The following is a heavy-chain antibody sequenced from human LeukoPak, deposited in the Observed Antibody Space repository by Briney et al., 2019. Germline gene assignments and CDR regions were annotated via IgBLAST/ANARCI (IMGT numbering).Heavy chain of an antibody. V-gene: IGHV3-21*01. CDR2: ISSSSSYI. Sequence: GGSLRFSGAASGFTLSSNSMNWVRQAPGKGLKWVSSISSSSSYIYYADSVKGRFTISRDNAKNSLYLQMNSLRAEDTAVYYCARDFTMSGGSCPLCYYYYYGMDVWGQGTTVTVSS. CDR1: GFTLSSNS. J-gene: IGHJ6*02. D-gene: IGHD2-15*01. CDR3: ARDFTMSGGSCPLCYYYYYGMDV.